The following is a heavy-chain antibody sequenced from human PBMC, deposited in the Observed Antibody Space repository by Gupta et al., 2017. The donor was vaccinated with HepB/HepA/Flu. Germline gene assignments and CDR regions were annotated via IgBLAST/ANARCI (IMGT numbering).Heavy chain of an antibody. V-gene: IGHV1-69*06. CDR3: ARDKFTNWFDP. J-gene: IGHJ5*02. CDR1: GGTFSNYA. Sequence: QVQLVQSGAEVKKPGSSVKVSCKASGGTFSNYAISWLRQAPGQGLEWMGGIVTMFGSAGYAQEFQGRVTFTADKSTSTAYMELSSLRSGDTAIYYCARDKFTNWFDPWGQGTLVTVSS. CDR2: IVTMFGSA.